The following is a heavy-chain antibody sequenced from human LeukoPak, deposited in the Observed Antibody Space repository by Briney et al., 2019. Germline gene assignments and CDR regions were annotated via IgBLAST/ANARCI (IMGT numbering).Heavy chain of an antibody. V-gene: IGHV4-4*07. CDR2: IYTSGST. D-gene: IGHD2-2*01. CDR3: ARDVCSSTSCYFAFDI. Sequence: SETLSLTCTVSGGSISSHYWSWIRQPPGKGLEWIGRIYTSGSTNYNPSLKSRVTMSVDTSKNQFSLKLSSVTAADTAVYYCARDVCSSTSCYFAFDIWGQGTMVTVSS. J-gene: IGHJ3*02. CDR1: GGSISSHY.